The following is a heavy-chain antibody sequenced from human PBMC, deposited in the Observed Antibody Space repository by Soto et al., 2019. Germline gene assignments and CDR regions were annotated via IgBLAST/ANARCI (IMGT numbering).Heavy chain of an antibody. CDR3: ARLMTTVTTLDY. CDR1: GGSISSSSYY. CDR2: IYYSGST. D-gene: IGHD4-4*01. Sequence: PSETLSLTCTVSGGSISSSSYYWGWISEPPGKGLEWIGSIYYSGSTYYNPSLKSRVTISVDTSKNQFSLKLSSVTAADTAVYYCARLMTTVTTLDYWGQGTLVTVSS. J-gene: IGHJ4*02. V-gene: IGHV4-39*01.